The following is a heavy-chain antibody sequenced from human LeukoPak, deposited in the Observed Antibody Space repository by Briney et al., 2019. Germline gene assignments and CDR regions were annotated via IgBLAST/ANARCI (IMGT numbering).Heavy chain of an antibody. CDR1: GGSIRSSYYY. D-gene: IGHD3-10*01. CDR2: IYDSGST. V-gene: IGHV4-39*01. Sequence: SETLSLSCSVSGGSIRSSYYYWGWIRKPPGKGLEWIGSIYDSGSTYYNPSLKSRVTISVDTSNSHFSLKLNSVTAADTAVYYCARHYGPLGQGTLVTVSS. J-gene: IGHJ5*02. CDR3: ARHYGP.